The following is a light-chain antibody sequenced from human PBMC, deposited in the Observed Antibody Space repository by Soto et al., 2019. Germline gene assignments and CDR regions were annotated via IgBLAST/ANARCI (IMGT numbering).Light chain of an antibody. Sequence: QSVLTQPPSVSGAPGQRVTISCTGSSSNIGAGYDVHWYQQLPGTAPKLLIYGNSNRPSGVPDRFSGSKSGTSASLAITGLQAEDEADYYCHSYDSSLSGSSVVFGGGTKLTVL. CDR3: HSYDSSLSGSSVV. J-gene: IGLJ2*01. V-gene: IGLV1-40*01. CDR1: SSNIGAGYD. CDR2: GNS.